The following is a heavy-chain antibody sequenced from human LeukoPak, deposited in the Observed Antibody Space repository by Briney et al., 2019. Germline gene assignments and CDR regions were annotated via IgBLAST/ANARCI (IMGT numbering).Heavy chain of an antibody. V-gene: IGHV3-9*01. Sequence: GGSLRLSCAASGIAFDHYAMHWVRQGPGQGLEWVSGINWNGGTIGYADSVKGRFTISRDNAKNSLYLQMNSLRAEDTALYYCAAHYYGSENSFDDYWGQGTLVTVSS. J-gene: IGHJ4*02. CDR3: AAHYYGSENSFDDY. CDR2: INWNGGTI. CDR1: GIAFDHYA. D-gene: IGHD3-10*01.